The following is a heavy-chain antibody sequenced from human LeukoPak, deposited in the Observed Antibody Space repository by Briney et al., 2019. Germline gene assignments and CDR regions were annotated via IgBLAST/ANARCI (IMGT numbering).Heavy chain of an antibody. CDR3: ARDHSYSSSSGLFDY. D-gene: IGHD6-6*01. J-gene: IGHJ4*02. CDR2: ISAYNGNT. Sequence: GASVKVSCKASGYTFTSYGISWVRQAPGQGVEWMGWISAYNGNTNYAQKFQGRVTMTTDTSTSTAYMELRSLRSDDTAVYHCARDHSYSSSSGLFDYWGQGTLVTASS. V-gene: IGHV1-18*01. CDR1: GYTFTSYG.